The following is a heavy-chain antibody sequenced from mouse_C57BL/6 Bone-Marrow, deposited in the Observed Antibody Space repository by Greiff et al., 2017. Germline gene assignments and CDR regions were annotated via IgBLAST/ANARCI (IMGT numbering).Heavy chain of an antibody. CDR1: GYAFSSYW. CDR3: ARERLTTVVDWYFDV. CDR2: IYPGDGDT. V-gene: IGHV1-80*01. J-gene: IGHJ1*03. Sequence: VQRVESGAELVKPGASVKISCKASGYAFSSYWMNWVKQRPGKGLEWIGQIYPGDGDTNYNGKFKGKATLTADKSSSTAYMQLSSLTSEDSAVDFCARERLTTVVDWYFDVWGTGTTVTVSS. D-gene: IGHD1-1*01.